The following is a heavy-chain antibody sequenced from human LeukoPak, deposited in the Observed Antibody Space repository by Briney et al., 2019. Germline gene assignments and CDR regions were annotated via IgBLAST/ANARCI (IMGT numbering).Heavy chain of an antibody. J-gene: IGHJ3*02. D-gene: IGHD3-16*01. V-gene: IGHV3-72*01. Sequence: PGRSLRLSCAASGVTLSDHHMDWVRQAPGKRPEWVGRTRDKARNYRTEYAASVDGRFTISRDNSRNSVYLQMNSLKTEDTAVYFCARDGGKGDNSAFDIWGQGTVVTVSS. CDR2: TRDKARNYRT. CDR3: ARDGGKGDNSAFDI. CDR1: GVTLSDHH.